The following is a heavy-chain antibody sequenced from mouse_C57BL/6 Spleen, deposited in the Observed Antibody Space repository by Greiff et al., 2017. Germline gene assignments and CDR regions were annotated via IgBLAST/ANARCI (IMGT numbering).Heavy chain of an antibody. D-gene: IGHD1-1*01. CDR2: IYPGSGST. CDR1: GYTFTSYW. J-gene: IGHJ1*03. V-gene: IGHV1-55*01. Sequence: QVQLKQPGAELVKPGASVKMSCKASGYTFTSYWITWVKQRPGQGLEWIGEIYPGSGSTNYNEKFKSKATLTVDTSSSTAYMQLSSLTSEDSAVYYGARSTVVAPYWYFDVWGTGTTVTVSS. CDR3: ARSTVVAPYWYFDV.